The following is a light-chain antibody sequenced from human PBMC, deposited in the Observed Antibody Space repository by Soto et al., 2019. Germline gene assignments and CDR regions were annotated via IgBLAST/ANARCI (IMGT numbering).Light chain of an antibody. CDR2: AAS. J-gene: IGKJ2*01. Sequence: IPLTQSPSSLSASVGDRVTITCRASQGIRTYLAWYEQKPGKAPKLLIYAASILQSGVPSRFSGSGSGTDFTLTISSLQTEDFATYYCQQLNSSPYTFGQGTKLEIK. CDR3: QQLNSSPYT. V-gene: IGKV1-9*01. CDR1: QGIRTY.